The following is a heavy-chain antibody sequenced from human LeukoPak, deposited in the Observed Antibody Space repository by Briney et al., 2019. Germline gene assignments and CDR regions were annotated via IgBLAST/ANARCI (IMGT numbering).Heavy chain of an antibody. J-gene: IGHJ6*03. CDR1: GYTFTGYY. Sequence: ASVKVSCKASGYTFTGYYMHWVRQAPGQGLEWMGWINPNSGGTNYAQKFQGRVTMTRDTSINTAYMELGRLRSDDTAVYYCARGEYYYYYYMDVWGKGTTVTVSS. V-gene: IGHV1-2*02. CDR2: INPNSGGT. CDR3: ARGEYYYYYYMDV.